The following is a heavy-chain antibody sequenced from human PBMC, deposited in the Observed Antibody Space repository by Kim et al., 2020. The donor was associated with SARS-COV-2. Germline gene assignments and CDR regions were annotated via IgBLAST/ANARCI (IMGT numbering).Heavy chain of an antibody. CDR1: GFTFGDYA. Sequence: GGSLRLSCTASGFTFGDYAMSWFRQAPGKGLEWVGFIRSKAYGGTTEYAASVKGRFTISRDDSKSIAYLQMNSLKTEDTAVYYCTRVVGDPPNWFDPWGQGTLVTVSS. J-gene: IGHJ5*02. CDR2: IRSKAYGGTT. CDR3: TRVVGDPPNWFDP. D-gene: IGHD1-26*01. V-gene: IGHV3-49*03.